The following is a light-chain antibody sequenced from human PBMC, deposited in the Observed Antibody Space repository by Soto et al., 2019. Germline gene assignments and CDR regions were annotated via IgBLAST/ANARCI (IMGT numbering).Light chain of an antibody. V-gene: IGLV1-44*01. CDR2: NND. CDR3: AAWDDSLNGPV. Sequence: QSVLTQPPSASGTPGQRVTIYCSGSSSNIGSNTVNWYHHLPGTAPKILIYNNDPRPSGVPDRFSGSKSGTSASLAISGLKSEDEADYYCAAWDDSLNGPVFGGGTKVTVL. CDR1: SSNIGSNT. J-gene: IGLJ3*02.